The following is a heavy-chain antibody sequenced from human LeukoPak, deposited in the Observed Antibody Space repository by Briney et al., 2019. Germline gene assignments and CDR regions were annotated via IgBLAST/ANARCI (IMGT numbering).Heavy chain of an antibody. D-gene: IGHD3-3*02. CDR3: ARGFHIFGVTHKTYFDY. V-gene: IGHV4-34*01. Sequence: SETLSLTCAVYGGSFSGYYWSWIRQPPGKGLEWIGEINHSGSTNYNPSLKSRVTISVDTSKNQFSLKLSSVTAADTAVYYCARGFHIFGVTHKTYFDYWGQGTLVTVSS. J-gene: IGHJ4*02. CDR1: GGSFSGYY. CDR2: INHSGST.